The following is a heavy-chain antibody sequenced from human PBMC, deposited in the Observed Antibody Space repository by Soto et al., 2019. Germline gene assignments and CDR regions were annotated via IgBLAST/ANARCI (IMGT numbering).Heavy chain of an antibody. CDR2: ISSDGTTT. J-gene: IGHJ1*01. CDR1: GFTFRKFW. D-gene: IGHD2-8*01. V-gene: IGHV3-74*01. CDR3: AIQECTNDVCLEAAVTVGGALES. Sequence: EVQLVQSGGGLAQPGKSLRLSCAASGFTFRKFWMHWVRQVPGKGPVWVSYISSDGTTTDYADSVKGRFTISRDNAKDRLYQQMDSLRAEDTAVYYCAIQECTNDVCLEAAVTVGGALESWGQGTLVTVSS.